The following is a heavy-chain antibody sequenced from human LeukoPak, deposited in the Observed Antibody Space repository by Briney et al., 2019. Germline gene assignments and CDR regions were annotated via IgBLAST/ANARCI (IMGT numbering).Heavy chain of an antibody. V-gene: IGHV3-33*01. Sequence: GGSLRLSCAASGFTFSSYGMHWVRQAPGKGLEWVAVIWYDGSNKYYADSVKGRFTISRDNSKNTLYLQMNSLRAEDTAVYYCASTPSVWFVVHGSNWGQGTLVTVSS. CDR2: IWYDGSNK. CDR1: GFTFSSYG. J-gene: IGHJ4*02. D-gene: IGHD3-10*01. CDR3: ASTPSVWFVVHGSN.